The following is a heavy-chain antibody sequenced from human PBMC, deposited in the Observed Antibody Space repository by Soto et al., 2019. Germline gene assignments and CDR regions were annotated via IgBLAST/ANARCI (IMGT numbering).Heavy chain of an antibody. Sequence: SETLSLTCTVSGDSISRGGFNWGWVRHRPGKGLEWIGDIYYDGSIFYNPSLRSRTYISSDKSKNAVFLRLSSMSATDTAVYYCARRKVGASGTTDVWGQGMLVTVSS. CDR3: ARRKVGASGTTDV. V-gene: IGHV4-31*03. D-gene: IGHD1-26*01. J-gene: IGHJ4*02. CDR2: IYYDGSI. CDR1: GDSISRGGFN.